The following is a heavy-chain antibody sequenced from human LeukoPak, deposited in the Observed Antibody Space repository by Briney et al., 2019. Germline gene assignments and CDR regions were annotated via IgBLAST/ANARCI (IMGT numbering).Heavy chain of an antibody. CDR2: ISGSGGST. Sequence: PEGSLRLSCAASAFTFSSYAMSWVRQAPGKGLEWVSAISGSGGSTYYADSVKGRFTISRDNSKNTLYLQMNSLRAEDTAVYYCAKEGGSYYYFDYWGQGTLVTVSS. J-gene: IGHJ4*02. CDR1: AFTFSSYA. D-gene: IGHD1-26*01. CDR3: AKEGGSYYYFDY. V-gene: IGHV3-23*01.